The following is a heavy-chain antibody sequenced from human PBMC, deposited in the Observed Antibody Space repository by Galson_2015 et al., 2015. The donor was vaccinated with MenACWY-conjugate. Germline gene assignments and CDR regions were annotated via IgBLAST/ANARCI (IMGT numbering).Heavy chain of an antibody. CDR2: INSDGRST. J-gene: IGHJ4*02. Sequence: SLRLSCAASGFTFSTYWMHWVRQAPGKGLVWVSRINSDGRSTSYADSVKGRFTISRDNAKNTLYLQMNSLRAEDTAVYYCARLGGNYKTTSHVDYWGQGNLVTVSS. CDR1: GFTFSTYW. CDR3: ARLGGNYKTTSHVDY. D-gene: IGHD3-10*01. V-gene: IGHV3-74*01.